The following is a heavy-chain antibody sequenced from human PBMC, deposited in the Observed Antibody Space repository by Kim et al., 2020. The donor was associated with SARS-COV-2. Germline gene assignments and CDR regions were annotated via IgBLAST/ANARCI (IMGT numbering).Heavy chain of an antibody. V-gene: IGHV3-15*01. CDR2: IKSKTDGGTT. CDR3: TTGRGSGSYLTYFDY. CDR1: GFTFSNAW. Sequence: GGSLRLSCAASGFTFSNAWMSWVRQAPGKGLEWVGRIKSKTDGGTTDYAAPVKGRFTISRDDSKNTLYLQMNSLKTEDTAVYYCTTGRGSGSYLTYFDYWGQGTLVTVSS. D-gene: IGHD1-26*01. J-gene: IGHJ4*02.